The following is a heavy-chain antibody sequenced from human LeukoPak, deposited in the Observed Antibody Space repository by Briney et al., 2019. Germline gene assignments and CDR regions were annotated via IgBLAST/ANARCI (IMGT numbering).Heavy chain of an antibody. Sequence: GGPLRLSCAASGFTFSSYAMSWVRQAPGRGLEWVSAIGGSGDSTYYADSVKGRFTISRDNSKSTLYLQMNSLRADDTAVYYCAKDDYGGNPGAFDIWGQGTMVTVSS. CDR2: IGGSGDST. V-gene: IGHV3-23*01. J-gene: IGHJ3*02. CDR1: GFTFSSYA. D-gene: IGHD4-23*01. CDR3: AKDDYGGNPGAFDI.